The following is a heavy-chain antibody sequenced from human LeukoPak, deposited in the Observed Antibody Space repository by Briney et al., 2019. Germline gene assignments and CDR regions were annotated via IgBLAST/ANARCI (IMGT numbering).Heavy chain of an antibody. V-gene: IGHV1-2*02. J-gene: IGHJ4*02. D-gene: IGHD3-10*01. Sequence: ASVKVSCKASGYTFTGYYMHWVRQAPGQGLEWMGWINPNSGGTNYAQKFQGRVTMTRDTSISTAYMELSRLRSDDTAVYYCARVYYGSGSYYNFFDYWGQGTLVTVSS. CDR3: ARVYYGSGSYYNFFDY. CDR1: GYTFTGYY. CDR2: INPNSGGT.